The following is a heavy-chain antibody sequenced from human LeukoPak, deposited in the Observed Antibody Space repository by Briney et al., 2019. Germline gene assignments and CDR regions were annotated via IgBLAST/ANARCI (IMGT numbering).Heavy chain of an antibody. CDR3: ASSAVAGTPFDY. J-gene: IGHJ4*02. D-gene: IGHD6-19*01. Sequence: PGGSLRLSCAASGFTSSSYWMHWVRQAPGKGLVWVSRINSDGSSINYADSVKGRFTISRDNAKNTLYLQMNSLRAEDTAVYYCASSAVAGTPFDYWGQGTLVTVSS. V-gene: IGHV3-74*01. CDR2: INSDGSSI. CDR1: GFTSSSYW.